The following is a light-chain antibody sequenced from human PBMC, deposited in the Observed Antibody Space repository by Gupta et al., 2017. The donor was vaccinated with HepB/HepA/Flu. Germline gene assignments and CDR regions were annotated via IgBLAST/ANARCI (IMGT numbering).Light chain of an antibody. J-gene: IGKJ1*01. CDR1: QNINNF. CDR3: QQSYTFPWT. CDR2: AAS. Sequence: DIQMTQSPSSLSASVGDRVTITCRAGQNINNFLNWYQQKPEKAPRLLIFAASSLQSGVPSRFSGSGSGTDFTLTISRLQPEDFAPYYCQQSYTFPWTFGQGTKVEIK. V-gene: IGKV1-39*01.